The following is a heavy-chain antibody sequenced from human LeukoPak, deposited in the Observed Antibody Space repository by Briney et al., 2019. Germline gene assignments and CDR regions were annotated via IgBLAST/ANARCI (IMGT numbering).Heavy chain of an antibody. CDR3: AKDLVKEYSGSYSRGDAFDI. V-gene: IGHV3-74*01. Sequence: GGSLRLSCAASGFTFSSYWMHWVRQAPGKGLVWVSRINSDGSSTSYADSAKGRFTISRDDAKNTLYLQMNSLRAEDTAVYYCAKDLVKEYSGSYSRGDAFDIWGQGTMVTVSS. CDR2: INSDGSST. D-gene: IGHD1-26*01. J-gene: IGHJ3*02. CDR1: GFTFSSYW.